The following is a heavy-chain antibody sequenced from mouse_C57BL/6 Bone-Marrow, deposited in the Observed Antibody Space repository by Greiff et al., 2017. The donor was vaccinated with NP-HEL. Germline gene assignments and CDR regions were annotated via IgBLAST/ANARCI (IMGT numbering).Heavy chain of an antibody. CDR1: GYTFTDYY. J-gene: IGHJ1*03. CDR3: ARGPYYYGSSPLLAFDV. D-gene: IGHD1-1*01. V-gene: IGHV1-26*01. Sequence: EVQLQQSGPELVKPGASVKISCKASGYTFTDYYMNWVKQSHGKSLEWIGDINPNNGGTSYNQKFKGKATLTVDKSSSTAYMELRSLTSEDSAVYYCARGPYYYGSSPLLAFDVWGTGTTVTVSS. CDR2: INPNNGGT.